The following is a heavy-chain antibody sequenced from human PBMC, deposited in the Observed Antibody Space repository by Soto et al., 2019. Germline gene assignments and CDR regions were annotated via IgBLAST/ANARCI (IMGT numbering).Heavy chain of an antibody. CDR3: ARGRTVKNWFDP. D-gene: IGHD2-21*02. J-gene: IGHJ5*02. CDR2: IYYSGST. Sequence: SETLSLTCTVSGGSISSGGYYWSWIRQHPGKGLEWIGYIYYSGSTYYNPSLKSRVTISVDTSKNQFSLELSSVTAADTAVYYCARGRTVKNWFDPWGQGTLVTVSS. V-gene: IGHV4-31*02. CDR1: GGSISSGGYY.